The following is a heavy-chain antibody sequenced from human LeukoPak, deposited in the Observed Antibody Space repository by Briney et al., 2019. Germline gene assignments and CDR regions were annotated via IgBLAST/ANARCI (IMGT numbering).Heavy chain of an antibody. V-gene: IGHV4-38-2*02. CDR3: ARVWAPGYYYYMDV. CDR1: GYSISSGYY. J-gene: IGHJ6*03. D-gene: IGHD3-16*01. CDR2: IYHSGTT. Sequence: SETLSLTCTVSGYSISSGYYWGWIRQPPGEGLEWIALIYHSGTTYYNPSLKSRVTISVDTSKNRFSLKLSSVTAADTAVYYCARVWAPGYYYYMDVWGKGTTVTVSS.